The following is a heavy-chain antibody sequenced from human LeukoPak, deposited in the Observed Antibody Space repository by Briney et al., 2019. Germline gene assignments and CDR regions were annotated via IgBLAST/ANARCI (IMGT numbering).Heavy chain of an antibody. Sequence: PGGSLRLSCAASGFTVSSKYMSWVRQAPGKGLEWVSVISSGGNTYYADSVKGRFTISRDNAKNTLYLQMNSLRAEDTAVYYCVRGYCVGSSCSRAYWGQGTLVTVSS. CDR3: VRGYCVGSSCSRAY. V-gene: IGHV3-53*01. CDR2: ISSGGNT. D-gene: IGHD2-15*01. CDR1: GFTVSSKY. J-gene: IGHJ4*02.